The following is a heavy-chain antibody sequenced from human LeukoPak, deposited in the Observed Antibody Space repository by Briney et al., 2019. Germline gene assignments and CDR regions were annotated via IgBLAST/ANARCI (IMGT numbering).Heavy chain of an antibody. D-gene: IGHD1-14*01. V-gene: IGHV6-1*01. J-gene: IGHJ4*02. Sequence: SQTLSLTCAISGDSVSSNSAIWNWIRQSPSRGLEWLGRTYYRSRWYTDYAVSVRSRITISPDTSKNQFSLQLNSVSPEDTAVYYCARNADTFDYWGQGTLVTVSS. CDR3: ARNADTFDY. CDR2: TYYRSRWYT. CDR1: GDSVSSNSAI.